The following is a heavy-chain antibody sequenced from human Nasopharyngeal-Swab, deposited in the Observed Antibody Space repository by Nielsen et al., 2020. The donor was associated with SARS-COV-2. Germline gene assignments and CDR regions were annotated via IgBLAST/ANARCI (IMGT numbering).Heavy chain of an antibody. Sequence: ESLKISCTVSGGSISSSSYYWGWIRQPPGKGLEWIGSIYYSGSTYYNPSLKSRVTISVDTSKNQFSLKLSSVTAADTAVYYCARHSEDDYNSMDVWGQGTTVTVSS. CDR1: GGSISSSSYY. CDR2: IYYSGST. D-gene: IGHD2-15*01. CDR3: ARHSEDDYNSMDV. J-gene: IGHJ6*02. V-gene: IGHV4-39*01.